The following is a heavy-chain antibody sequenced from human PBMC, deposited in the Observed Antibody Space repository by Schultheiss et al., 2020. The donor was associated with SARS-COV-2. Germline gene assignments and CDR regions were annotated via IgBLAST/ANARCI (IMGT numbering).Heavy chain of an antibody. CDR3: ARDLGEQPDYDYIWGSYRYRDAFDI. J-gene: IGHJ3*02. CDR1: GGTFSSYA. V-gene: IGHV1-69*06. CDR2: IIPIFGTA. Sequence: SVKVSCKASGGTFSSYAISWVRQAPGQGLEWMGGIIPIFGTANYAQKFQGRVTITADKSTSTAYMELSSLRSEDTAVYYCARDLGEQPDYDYIWGSYRYRDAFDIWGQGTMVTVSS. D-gene: IGHD3-16*02.